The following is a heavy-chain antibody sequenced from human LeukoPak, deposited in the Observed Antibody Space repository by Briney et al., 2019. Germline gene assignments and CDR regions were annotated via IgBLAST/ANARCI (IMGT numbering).Heavy chain of an antibody. Sequence: ASVKVSCKASGGTFSSYAISWVRQAPGQGLEWMGRIIPIFGTANYAQKFQGRVTITTDESTSTAYMEPSSLRSEDTAVYYCARARGNHYYDSSGYLDYWGQGTLVTVSS. V-gene: IGHV1-69*05. D-gene: IGHD3-22*01. CDR3: ARARGNHYYDSSGYLDY. J-gene: IGHJ4*02. CDR2: IIPIFGTA. CDR1: GGTFSSYA.